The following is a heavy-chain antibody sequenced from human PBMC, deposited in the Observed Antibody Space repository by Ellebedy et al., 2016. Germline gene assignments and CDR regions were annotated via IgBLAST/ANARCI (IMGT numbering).Heavy chain of an antibody. CDR2: IWYDGSNK. J-gene: IGHJ6*02. CDR1: GFTFSSYG. D-gene: IGHD4-11*01. V-gene: IGHV3-33*01. CDR3: ARGPPTVTTRFGMDV. Sequence: GGSLRLSCAASGFTFSSYGMHWVRQAPGKGLEWVAVIWYDGSNKYYADSVEARFTISRDNSKNTLYLQMNSLRAEDTAVYYCARGPPTVTTRFGMDVWGQGTTVTVSS.